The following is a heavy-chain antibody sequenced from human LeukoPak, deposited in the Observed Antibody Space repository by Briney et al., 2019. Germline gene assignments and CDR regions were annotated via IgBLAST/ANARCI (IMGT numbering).Heavy chain of an antibody. J-gene: IGHJ4*02. V-gene: IGHV4-39*01. CDR2: IYYSGST. CDR3: ARHGVREGYEIDY. D-gene: IGHD5-24*01. CDR1: GGSISSSSYY. Sequence: SETLSLTCTVSGGSISSSSYYWGWIRQPPGKGLEWIGSIYYSGSTYDNPSLKSRVTISVDTSKNQFSLKLSSVTAADTAVYYCARHGVREGYEIDYWGQGTLVTVSS.